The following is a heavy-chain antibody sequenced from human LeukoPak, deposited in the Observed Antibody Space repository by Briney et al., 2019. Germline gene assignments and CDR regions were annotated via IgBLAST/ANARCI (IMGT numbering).Heavy chain of an antibody. CDR3: ARGRIHSWSNAFDI. CDR1: GYTFIGHY. D-gene: IGHD5-18*01. J-gene: IGHJ3*02. V-gene: IGHV1-2*02. CDR2: INSNSGGT. Sequence: VASVKVSCKASGYTFIGHYMHWVRQAPGQGLEWMGWINSNSGGTKYAQKFHGSVIMTRDTSISTAYMELSRLKSDDTAVYYCARGRIHSWSNAFDIWGQGTTVTVSS.